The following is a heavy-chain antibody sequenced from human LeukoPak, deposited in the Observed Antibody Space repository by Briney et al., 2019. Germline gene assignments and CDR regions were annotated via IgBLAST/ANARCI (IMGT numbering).Heavy chain of an antibody. CDR1: GFTFSSYS. V-gene: IGHV3-48*01. Sequence: GGSLRLSCAASGFTFSSYSMNWVRQAPGKGLEWVSYISSSSSAISYADSVKGRFTISRDNAKNSLYLQMNSLRAEDTAVYYCAKDSSGGYYYMDVWGKGTTVTVSS. D-gene: IGHD6-19*01. CDR3: AKDSSGGYYYMDV. J-gene: IGHJ6*03. CDR2: ISSSSSAI.